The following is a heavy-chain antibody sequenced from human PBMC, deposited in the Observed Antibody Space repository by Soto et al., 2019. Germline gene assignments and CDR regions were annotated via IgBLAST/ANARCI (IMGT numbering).Heavy chain of an antibody. CDR1: GDSVSSHSAA. CDR3: ARDVTRRYYHYYYGMDV. CDR2: TYYRSKWYN. J-gene: IGHJ6*02. Sequence: PSQTLSLTCAISGDSVSSHSAASNWIRQSPSRGLEWPGRTYYRSKWYNDYAVSVKSRITINPDTSKNQFSLQLNSVTPEDTAVYYCARDVTRRYYHYYYGMDVWGQGTTVTVSS. V-gene: IGHV6-1*01.